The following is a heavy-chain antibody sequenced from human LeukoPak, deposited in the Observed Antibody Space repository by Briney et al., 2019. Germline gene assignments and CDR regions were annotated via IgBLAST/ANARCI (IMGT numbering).Heavy chain of an antibody. CDR2: ISGSGGST. V-gene: IGHV3-23*01. CDR1: GFTFSSNA. D-gene: IGHD1-14*01. CDR3: TKGYNRAWLPFDY. Sequence: GGSLRLSCAASGFTFSSNAVSWVRQAPGEGLDWVSGISGSGGSTYYADSVKGRFTISRDNSKITLYLQMNSLRAEDTAVYYYTKGYNRAWLPFDYWGQGTLVTVSS. J-gene: IGHJ4*02.